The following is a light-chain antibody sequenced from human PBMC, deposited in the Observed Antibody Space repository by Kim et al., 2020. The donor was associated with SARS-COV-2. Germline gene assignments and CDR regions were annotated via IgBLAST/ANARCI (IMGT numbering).Light chain of an antibody. CDR1: SLRTYY. J-gene: IGLJ2*01. Sequence: SSELTQDPAVSVALGQTVRITCQGDSLRTYYTTWFQQKPGQAPIVVFYGKNNRPSGIPDRFSGSSSGNPASLTITATQAGDAADYSCTSRANNANLLFGG. CDR3: TSRANNANLL. V-gene: IGLV3-19*01. CDR2: GKN.